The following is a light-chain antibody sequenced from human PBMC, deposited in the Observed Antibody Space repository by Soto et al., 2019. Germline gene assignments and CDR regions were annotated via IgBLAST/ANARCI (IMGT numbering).Light chain of an antibody. CDR1: QTVGNN. J-gene: IGKJ1*01. CDR2: GAS. Sequence: EIVMTQSPATLSVSPGERATLSCRASQTVGNNVAWYQQKPGQAPRLLLYGASTRATGIPDRFSGSGSGTEFTLTISRLEPEDLAVYYCQQYGSSPPKTFGQGTKVDIK. V-gene: IGKV3-20*01. CDR3: QQYGSSPPKT.